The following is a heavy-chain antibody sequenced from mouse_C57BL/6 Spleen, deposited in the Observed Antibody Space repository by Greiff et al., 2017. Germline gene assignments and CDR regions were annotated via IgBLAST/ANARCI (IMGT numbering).Heavy chain of an antibody. J-gene: IGHJ3*01. CDR3: ARELEYSNYEGWFAY. Sequence: QVHVKQSGAELVKPGASVKMSCKASGYTFTSYWITWVKQRPGQGLEWIGDIYPGSGSTNYNEKFKSKATLTVDTSSSTAYMQLSSLTSEDSAVYYCARELEYSNYEGWFAYWGQGTLVTVSA. CDR2: IYPGSGST. CDR1: GYTFTSYW. V-gene: IGHV1-55*01. D-gene: IGHD2-5*01.